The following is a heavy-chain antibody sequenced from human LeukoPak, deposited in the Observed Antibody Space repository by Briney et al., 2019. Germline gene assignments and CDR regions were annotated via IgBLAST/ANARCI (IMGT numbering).Heavy chain of an antibody. Sequence: GGSLRLSCAASGFTFSSYGMHWVRQAPGKGLEWVAVISYDGSNKYYADSVKGRFTISRDNSKNTLYLQMNSLRAEDTAVYYCARDITPGIWGQGTMVTVSS. CDR3: ARDITPGI. V-gene: IGHV3-30*03. D-gene: IGHD1-14*01. CDR2: ISYDGSNK. CDR1: GFTFSSYG. J-gene: IGHJ3*02.